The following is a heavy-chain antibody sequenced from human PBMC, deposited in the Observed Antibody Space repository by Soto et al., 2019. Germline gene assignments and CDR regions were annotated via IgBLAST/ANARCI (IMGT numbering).Heavy chain of an antibody. D-gene: IGHD1-1*01. Sequence: SETLYLTCTVSVGSMRRYYWTWIRKPPGKGLELIWNIHYTRSTNYNPSLKSLVTILLGTSTSQFSLKVSSVTAADTAVYYFARDLTISSTDGPLDPWGHGTLVTVSS. V-gene: IGHV4-59*01. CDR3: ARDLTISSTDGPLDP. CDR1: VGSMRRYY. J-gene: IGHJ5*02. CDR2: IHYTRST.